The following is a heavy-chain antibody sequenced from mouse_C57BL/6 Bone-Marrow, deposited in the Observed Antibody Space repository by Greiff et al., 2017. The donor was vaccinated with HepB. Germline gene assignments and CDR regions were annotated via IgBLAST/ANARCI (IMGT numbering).Heavy chain of an antibody. J-gene: IGHJ4*01. V-gene: IGHV1-80*01. D-gene: IGHD2-4*01. Sequence: VKLVESGAELVKPGASVKISCKASGYAFSSYWMNWVKQRPGKGLEWIGQIYPGDGDTNYNGKFKGKATLTADKSSSTAYMQRSSLTSEDSAVYFCAGYYDYDKDYAMDYWGQGTSVTVSS. CDR2: IYPGDGDT. CDR3: AGYYDYDKDYAMDY. CDR1: GYAFSSYW.